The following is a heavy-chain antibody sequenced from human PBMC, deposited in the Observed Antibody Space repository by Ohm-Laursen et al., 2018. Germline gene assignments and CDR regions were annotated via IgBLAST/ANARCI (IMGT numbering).Heavy chain of an antibody. D-gene: IGHD6-6*01. V-gene: IGHV5-51*01. CDR2: IYPGDSDT. Sequence: ESLRISCKGSGYSFTSYWIGWVRQMPGKGLEWMGIIYPGDSDTRYSPSFQGQVTISADKSISTAHLQWSSLKASDTAMYYCARHVSSSAENNWFDPWGQGTLVTVSS. CDR3: ARHVSSSAENNWFDP. CDR1: GYSFTSYW. J-gene: IGHJ5*02.